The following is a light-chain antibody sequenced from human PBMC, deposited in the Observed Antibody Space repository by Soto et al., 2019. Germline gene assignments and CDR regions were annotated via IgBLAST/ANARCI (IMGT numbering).Light chain of an antibody. V-gene: IGKV3-11*01. J-gene: IGKJ1*01. CDR3: HQRQSWPRT. CDR1: QYINTR. Sequence: EIVLTQSPATLSSFPGDRVTLPCRASQYINTRLAWYQHRPGQAPRLPIYQTSIRAAGIPARFSASGTGTDFTLTISDVQPEDFAVYYCHQRQSWPRTFGQGTKVDI. CDR2: QTS.